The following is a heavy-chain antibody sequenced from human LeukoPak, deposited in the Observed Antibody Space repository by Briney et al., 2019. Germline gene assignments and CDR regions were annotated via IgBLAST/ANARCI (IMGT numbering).Heavy chain of an antibody. Sequence: PSETLSLTCTVSGGSISRFYWSWIRQPPGKALEWIGYIYYSGSTNYNPSLRSRVTMSVDTSKNQFSLKLNSVTAADTAVYYCARNSRDSDNWEYHYFDYWGQGTLVTVSS. J-gene: IGHJ4*02. CDR3: ARNSRDSDNWEYHYFDY. D-gene: IGHD5-24*01. CDR1: GGSISRFY. V-gene: IGHV4-59*08. CDR2: IYYSGST.